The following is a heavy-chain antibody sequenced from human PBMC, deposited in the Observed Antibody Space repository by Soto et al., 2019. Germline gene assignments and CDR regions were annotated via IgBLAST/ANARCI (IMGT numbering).Heavy chain of an antibody. Sequence: PGESLKLSCPASGYTFTKYWVGWVRQMPGKGLEWMGIIYPDDSDTRYSPSFQGHVTISADKSISTAYLQWSSLKASDSATYYCARRDMLTGYVYFDYWGQGTQVTVSS. CDR2: IYPDDSDT. CDR1: GYTFTKYW. CDR3: ARRDMLTGYVYFDY. V-gene: IGHV5-51*01. D-gene: IGHD3-9*01. J-gene: IGHJ4*02.